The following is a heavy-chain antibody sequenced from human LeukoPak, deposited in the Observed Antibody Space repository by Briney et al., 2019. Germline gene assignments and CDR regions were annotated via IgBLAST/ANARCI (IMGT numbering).Heavy chain of an antibody. J-gene: IGHJ4*02. CDR3: ASSGAAGTSVDY. Sequence: GGSLRLSCAASGFTFDDYGMSWVRQAPGKGLEWVSGINWNGGSTGYADSVKGRFTISRDNAKNSLYLQMNSLRAEDTAVYYCASSGAAGTSVDYWGQGTLVTVSS. CDR2: INWNGGST. V-gene: IGHV3-20*04. D-gene: IGHD6-13*01. CDR1: GFTFDDYG.